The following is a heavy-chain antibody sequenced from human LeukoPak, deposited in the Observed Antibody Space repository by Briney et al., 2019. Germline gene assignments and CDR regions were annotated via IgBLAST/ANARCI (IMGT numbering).Heavy chain of an antibody. V-gene: IGHV3-53*01. D-gene: IGHD6-19*01. J-gene: IGHJ4*02. CDR1: GFTVSSNS. CDR2: LYNGGGA. CDR3: ARRDTTGWYHHFDY. Sequence: PGGSLRPSCAASGFTVSSNSMTWVRQAPGKGLEWVSILYNGGGANYADSVKGRFTISRDNSKNTLFLQMNSLRAEDTAVYYCARRDTTGWYHHFDYWGQGTLVTVSS.